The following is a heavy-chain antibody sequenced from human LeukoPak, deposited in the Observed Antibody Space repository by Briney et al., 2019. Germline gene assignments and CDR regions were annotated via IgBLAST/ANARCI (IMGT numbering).Heavy chain of an antibody. CDR1: GYTFTGYY. J-gene: IGHJ5*02. CDR2: IDPNSGGT. CDR3: ARVWGQRIAVAYA. Sequence: ASVKVSCKASGYTFTGYYMHWVRQAPGQGLEWMGWIDPNSGGTNYAQKFQGRVTMTRDTSISTAYMELSRLRSDDTAVYYCARVWGQRIAVAYAWGQGTLVTVSS. D-gene: IGHD6-19*01. V-gene: IGHV1-2*02.